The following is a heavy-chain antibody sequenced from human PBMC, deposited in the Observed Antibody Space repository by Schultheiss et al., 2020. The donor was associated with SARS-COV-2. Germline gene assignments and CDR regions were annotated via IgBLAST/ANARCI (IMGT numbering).Heavy chain of an antibody. CDR3: ARDSAYYDTLSYYFDY. D-gene: IGHD3-22*01. J-gene: IGHJ4*02. V-gene: IGHV4-61*02. CDR1: GGSISSGDYY. CDR2: IYTSGST. Sequence: SETLSLTCTVSGGSISSGDYYWSWIRQPAGKGLEWIGRIYTSGSTNYNPSLKSRVTISVDTSKNQFSLKLSSVTAADTAVYYCARDSAYYDTLSYYFDYWGQGTLVTVSS.